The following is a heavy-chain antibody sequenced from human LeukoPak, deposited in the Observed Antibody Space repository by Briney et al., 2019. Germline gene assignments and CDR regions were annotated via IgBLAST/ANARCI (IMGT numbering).Heavy chain of an antibody. Sequence: GRSLRLSCAASGFTFSSYAMHWVRQAPGKGLEWVAVISYDGSNKYYADSVKGRFTISRDNSKNTLYLQMNSLRAEDTAVYYCARANDFWSGYYTSRGFDYWGQGTLVTVSS. V-gene: IGHV3-30*04. CDR3: ARANDFWSGYYTSRGFDY. CDR2: ISYDGSNK. CDR1: GFTFSSYA. J-gene: IGHJ4*02. D-gene: IGHD3-3*01.